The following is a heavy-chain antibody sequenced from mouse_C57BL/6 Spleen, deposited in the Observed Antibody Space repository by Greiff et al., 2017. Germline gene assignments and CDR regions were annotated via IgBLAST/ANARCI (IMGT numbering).Heavy chain of an antibody. CDR1: GFTFSDYY. J-gene: IGHJ2*01. CDR2: ISNGGGST. D-gene: IGHD2-12*01. V-gene: IGHV5-12*01. CDR3: SSSYYTEGIYY. Sequence: EVKLQESGGGLVQPGGSLTLSCAASGFTFSDYYMYWVRQTPVKRLEWVASISNGGGSTSYPDTVKGRFTISIDNAKNTRYLQMSRLRSEDTAMYYCSSSYYTEGIYYWGQGTTLTVSS.